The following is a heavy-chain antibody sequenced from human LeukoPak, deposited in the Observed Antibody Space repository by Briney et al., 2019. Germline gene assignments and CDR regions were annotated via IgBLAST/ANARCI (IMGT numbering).Heavy chain of an antibody. V-gene: IGHV3-74*01. Sequence: GGPLRLSCAASGFTFSSYWMHWVRQAPGKGLVWVSRINSDGSSTSYADSVKGRFTISRDNAKNTLYLQMNSLRAEDTAVYYCARLSYYDSSGYRNREDFDYWGQGTLVTVSS. J-gene: IGHJ4*02. CDR3: ARLSYYDSSGYRNREDFDY. CDR2: INSDGSST. D-gene: IGHD3-22*01. CDR1: GFTFSSYW.